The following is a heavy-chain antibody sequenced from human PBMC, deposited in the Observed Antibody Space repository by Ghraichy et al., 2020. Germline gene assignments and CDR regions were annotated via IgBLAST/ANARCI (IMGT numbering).Heavy chain of an antibody. V-gene: IGHV3-23*01. CDR2: ISERGAYI. CDR3: AKNSGPGRPFYDF. CDR1: GFTFSNYA. Sequence: GALNISCGAFGFTFSNYAMTWVRQAPGEGLEWVSAISERGAYIYYADSVKGRFTLSRDNSKNTLYLQMNSLRGEDTALYFCAKNSGPGRPFYDFWGQGALVTVSS. J-gene: IGHJ4*02. D-gene: IGHD4-23*01.